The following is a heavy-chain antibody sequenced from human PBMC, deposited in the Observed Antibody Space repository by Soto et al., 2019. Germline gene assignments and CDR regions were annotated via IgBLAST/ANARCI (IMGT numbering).Heavy chain of an antibody. V-gene: IGHV1-46*03. J-gene: IGHJ4*02. D-gene: IGHD3-16*02. CDR2: INPSGGST. Sequence: ASVKVSCKASGYTFTSYYMHWVRQAPGQGLEWMGIINPSGGSTSYAQKFQGRVTMTRDTSTSTVYMELSSLRSEDTAVYYCARVHDYIWGSHQNYFDYWGQGTLVTVSS. CDR1: GYTFTSYY. CDR3: ARVHDYIWGSHQNYFDY.